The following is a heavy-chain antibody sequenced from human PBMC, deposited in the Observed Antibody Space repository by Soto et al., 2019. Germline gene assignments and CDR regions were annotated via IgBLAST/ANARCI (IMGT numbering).Heavy chain of an antibody. CDR1: GFTFSSYG. CDR3: AKGSVVGADYSYGMDV. Sequence: RLSCAAAGFTFSSYGMSWVRQAPGKGLEWVSDVSGSGGSVYYADSVRGRVTISRDNSKNTLYLQVNSLRAEDTAIYYCAKGSVVGADYSYGMDVWGQGTTVTVSS. CDR2: VSGSGGSV. J-gene: IGHJ6*02. V-gene: IGHV3-23*01. D-gene: IGHD2-2*01.